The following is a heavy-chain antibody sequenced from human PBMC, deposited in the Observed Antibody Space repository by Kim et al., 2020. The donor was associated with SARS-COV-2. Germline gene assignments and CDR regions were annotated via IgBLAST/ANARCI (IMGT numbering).Heavy chain of an antibody. D-gene: IGHD1-7*01. V-gene: IGHV3-33*01. J-gene: IGHJ5*02. CDR2: TKQ. Sequence: TKQYYEASVKGRFTISRDNSKNTLYLQMNSLRVEDTAVYYCARGGSGTTSWGQGTLVTVSS. CDR3: ARGGSGTTS.